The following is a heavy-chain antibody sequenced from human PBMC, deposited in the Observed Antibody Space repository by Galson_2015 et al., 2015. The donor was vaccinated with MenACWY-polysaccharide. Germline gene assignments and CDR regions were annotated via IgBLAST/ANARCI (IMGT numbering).Heavy chain of an antibody. V-gene: IGHV2-70*04. Sequence: PALVKPTQTLTLTCTFSGFSLSTTGVRVSWIRQPPGKALEWLAPIVWKDGKFYSTSLKTRLTISKDTSKNQVVLTMANMDPVDTGTYYCARARAYCSSISCYTDWFDPRGQGTLVTVSS. CDR2: IVWKDGK. J-gene: IGHJ5*02. CDR1: GFSLSTTGVR. D-gene: IGHD2-2*02. CDR3: ARARAYCSSISCYTDWFDP.